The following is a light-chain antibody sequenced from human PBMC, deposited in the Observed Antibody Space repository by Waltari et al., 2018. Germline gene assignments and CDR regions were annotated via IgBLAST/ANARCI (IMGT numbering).Light chain of an antibody. Sequence: ISCTGSSSNVGAGFDLHWYQQLPGTAPKLLIYDNINRPSGVPDRFSGSKSGTSASLAIAGLQAEDEAYYYCQSYDVSLSAWVFGGGTKVTVL. CDR1: SSNVGAGFD. V-gene: IGLV1-40*01. CDR3: QSYDVSLSAWV. J-gene: IGLJ3*02. CDR2: DNI.